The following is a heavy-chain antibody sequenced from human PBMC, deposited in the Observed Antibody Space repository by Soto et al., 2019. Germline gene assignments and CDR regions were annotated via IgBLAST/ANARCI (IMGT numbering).Heavy chain of an antibody. V-gene: IGHV3-21*01. CDR1: GFTFSSYS. J-gene: IGHJ5*01. Sequence: GGSLRLSCAASGFTFSSYSMNWVRQAPGKGLEWVSSISSSSSYIYYADSVKGRFTISRDNAKNSLYLQMNSLRAEDTAVYYCARDILSGGAYPDSWGQGTKVTV. CDR3: ARDILSGGAYPDS. D-gene: IGHD3-10*01. CDR2: ISSSSSYI.